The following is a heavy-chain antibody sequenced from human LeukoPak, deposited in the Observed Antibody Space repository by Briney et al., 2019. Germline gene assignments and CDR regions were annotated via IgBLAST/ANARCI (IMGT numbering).Heavy chain of an antibody. CDR1: GFTFSSYA. Sequence: TGGSLRLSCAASGFTFSSYAMSWVRQAPGKGLEWVSAISGSGGSTYYADSVKGRFTISRDNSKNTLYLQMNSLRAEDTAVYYCAKGPNSSSWYRSLRDYYYGMDVWGQGTTVTVSS. D-gene: IGHD6-13*01. CDR2: ISGSGGST. J-gene: IGHJ6*02. V-gene: IGHV3-23*01. CDR3: AKGPNSSSWYRSLRDYYYGMDV.